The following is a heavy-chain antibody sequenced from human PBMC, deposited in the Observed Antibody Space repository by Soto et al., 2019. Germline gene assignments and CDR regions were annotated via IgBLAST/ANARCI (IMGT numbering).Heavy chain of an antibody. J-gene: IGHJ3*02. D-gene: IGHD2-15*01. V-gene: IGHV3-30-3*01. Sequence: GGSLRLSCAASGFTFSSYAMHWVRQAPGKGLEWVAVISYDGSNKYYADSVKGRFTISRDNSKNTLYLQMNSLRAEDTAVYYCARERGYCSGGSRYSYAFDIWGQGTMVTVSS. CDR1: GFTFSSYA. CDR2: ISYDGSNK. CDR3: ARERGYCSGGSRYSYAFDI.